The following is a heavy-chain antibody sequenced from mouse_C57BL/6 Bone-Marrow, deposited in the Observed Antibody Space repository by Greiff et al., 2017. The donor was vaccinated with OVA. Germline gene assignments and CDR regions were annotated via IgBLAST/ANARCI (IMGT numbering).Heavy chain of an antibody. CDR1: GYTFTSYW. CDR3: ASAVFAY. V-gene: IGHV1-50*01. Sequence: VQLQQPGAELVKPGASVKMSCKASGYTFTSYWMQWIKQRPGQGLEWIGEIDPSDTYTNYNQKFRAKATLTVDTSSSTAYMQLTSLTSEDSAVYYCASAVFAYWGQGTLVTVSA. J-gene: IGHJ3*01. CDR2: IDPSDTYT.